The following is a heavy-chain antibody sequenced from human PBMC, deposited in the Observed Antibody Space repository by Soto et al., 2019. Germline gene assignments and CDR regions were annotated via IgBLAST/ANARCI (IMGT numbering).Heavy chain of an antibody. CDR1: GFTFNSYG. J-gene: IGHJ6*02. D-gene: IGHD6-19*01. CDR3: ARPLVAPVAAPYYYGMDV. V-gene: IGHV3-33*01. CDR2: IWYDGNTK. Sequence: GGSLRLSCTASGFTFNSYGFNWVRQAPGKGLEWVAVIWYDGNTKYYADSVKGRFTISRDNLRSTVYLQMNSLTAEDTAVYYCARPLVAPVAAPYYYGMDVWGQGTTVTVSS.